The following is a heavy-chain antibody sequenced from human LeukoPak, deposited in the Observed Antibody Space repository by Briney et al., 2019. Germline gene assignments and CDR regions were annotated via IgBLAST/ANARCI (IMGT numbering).Heavy chain of an antibody. J-gene: IGHJ3*02. CDR1: GYTFTSYD. V-gene: IGHV1-8*01. Sequence: ASVKVSCKASGYTFTSYDINWVRQATGQGLEWMGWMNPNSGNTGYAQKFQGRVTMTRNTSISTAYMELSSLRSEDTAVYYCAREPSRTYYDFWSGYWEGSAFDIWGQGTMVTVSS. D-gene: IGHD3-3*01. CDR3: AREPSRTYYDFWSGYWEGSAFDI. CDR2: MNPNSGNT.